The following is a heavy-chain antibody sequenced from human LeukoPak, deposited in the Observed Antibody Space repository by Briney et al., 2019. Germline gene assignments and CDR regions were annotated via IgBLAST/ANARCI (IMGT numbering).Heavy chain of an antibody. D-gene: IGHD6-13*01. Sequence: PSETLSLTCTVSGYSISSGYYWGWIRQPPGKGLEWIGSIYHSGSTYYNPSLKSRVTISVDTSKNQFSLKLSSVTAADTAVYYCARNPGIAAAGRGAFDIWGQGTMVTVSS. CDR2: IYHSGST. V-gene: IGHV4-38-2*02. J-gene: IGHJ3*02. CDR3: ARNPGIAAAGRGAFDI. CDR1: GYSISSGYY.